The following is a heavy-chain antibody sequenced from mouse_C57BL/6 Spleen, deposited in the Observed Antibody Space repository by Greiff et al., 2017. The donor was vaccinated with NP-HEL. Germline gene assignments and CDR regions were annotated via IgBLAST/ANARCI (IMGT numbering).Heavy chain of an antibody. CDR1: GYTFTSYW. V-gene: IGHV1-53*01. CDR2: INPSNGGT. Sequence: QVQLQQPGTELVKPGASVKLSCKASGYTFTSYWMHWVKQRPGQGLEWIGNINPSNGGTNYNEKFKSKATLTVDTSSRPAYMQLSSLTSEDSAVYSCTRKDGYSYYFGYWGPGATLTVSS. J-gene: IGHJ2*01. D-gene: IGHD2-3*01. CDR3: TRKDGYSYYFGY.